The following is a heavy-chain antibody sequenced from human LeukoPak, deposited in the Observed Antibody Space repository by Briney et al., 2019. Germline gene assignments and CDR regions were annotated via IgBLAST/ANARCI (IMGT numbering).Heavy chain of an antibody. D-gene: IGHD3-10*01. J-gene: IGHJ5*02. CDR1: GYTFTSYG. CDR2: ISAYNGNT. CDR3: ARDTTVRGVILEAWFDP. Sequence: ASVKVSCKASGYTFTSYGISWVRQAPGQGLEWMGWISAYNGNTNYAQKLQGRVTMTTDTSTSTAYMELRSLRSDDTAVYYCARDTTVRGVILEAWFDPWGQGTLVTVSS. V-gene: IGHV1-18*01.